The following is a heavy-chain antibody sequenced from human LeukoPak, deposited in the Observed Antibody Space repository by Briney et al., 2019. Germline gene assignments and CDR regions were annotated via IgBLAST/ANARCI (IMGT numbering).Heavy chain of an antibody. CDR2: INHSGST. V-gene: IGHV4-34*01. Sequence: SETLSLTCAVYGGSFSGYYWSWIRQPPGKGLEWIGEINHSGSTNYNPSLKSRVTISVDTSKNQFSLKLSSVTAADTAVYYCARAPMYYDFWSGPRPPAFDIWGQGTMVTVSS. CDR3: ARAPMYYDFWSGPRPPAFDI. J-gene: IGHJ3*02. CDR1: GGSFSGYY. D-gene: IGHD3-3*01.